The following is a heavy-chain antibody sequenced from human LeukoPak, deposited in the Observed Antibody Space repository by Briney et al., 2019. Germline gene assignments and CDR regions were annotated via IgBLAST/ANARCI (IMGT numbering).Heavy chain of an antibody. CDR3: ARTTSLTASGYDY. Sequence: ASVKVSCKTSGYTFTSYHINWVRQATGQGLEWMGWMNPYSGDRGYAQKFQGRVSITSDTSIGTAYMELSSLRSDDTAVYFCARTTSLTASGYDYWGQGTLVTVS. V-gene: IGHV1-8*03. CDR1: GYTFTSYH. CDR2: MNPYSGDR. D-gene: IGHD4-17*01. J-gene: IGHJ4*02.